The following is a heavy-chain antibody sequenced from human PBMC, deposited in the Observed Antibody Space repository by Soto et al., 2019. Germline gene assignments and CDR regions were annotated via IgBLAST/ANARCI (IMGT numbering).Heavy chain of an antibody. CDR2: VYRTGST. Sequence: QVQLQESGPGLVKPSGTLSLTCAVSGGSISTSNWWSWVRQPPGKGLEWIGEVYRTGSTNYNPSLQSPLTISVDKSKNQSSLKLTSVTAADTAVYYCARARATIAAAAIFDCWGQGTLVTVSS. D-gene: IGHD6-13*01. J-gene: IGHJ4*02. V-gene: IGHV4-4*02. CDR3: ARARATIAAAAIFDC. CDR1: GGSISTSNW.